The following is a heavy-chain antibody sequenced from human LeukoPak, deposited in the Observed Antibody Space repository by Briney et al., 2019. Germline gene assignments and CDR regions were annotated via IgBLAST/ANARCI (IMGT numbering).Heavy chain of an antibody. CDR1: GGSFSGYY. J-gene: IGHJ4*02. V-gene: IGHV4-34*01. CDR2: INHSGST. Sequence: SETLSLTCAVYGGSFSGYYWSWIRQPPGKGLEWIGEINHSGSTNYNPSLKSRVTISVDTSKNQFSLELSSVTAADTAVYYCARRRGAAYFDYWGQGTLVTVSS. CDR3: ARRRGAAYFDY. D-gene: IGHD2-15*01.